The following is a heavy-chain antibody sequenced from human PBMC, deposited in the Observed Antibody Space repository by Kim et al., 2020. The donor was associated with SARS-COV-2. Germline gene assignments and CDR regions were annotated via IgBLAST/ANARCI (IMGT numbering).Heavy chain of an antibody. CDR1: GFTFSSYA. V-gene: IGHV3-23*01. CDR2: ISGSGDST. J-gene: IGHJ4*02. D-gene: IGHD3-10*01. CDR3: ALLSGWNTLKDY. Sequence: GGSLRLSCAASGFTFSSYAMSWVRQAPGKGLEWVATISGSGDSTYYADSVKGRFIISRENSRTTLSLQMNSLGVETTAVSYCALLSGWNTLKDYWVQGTL.